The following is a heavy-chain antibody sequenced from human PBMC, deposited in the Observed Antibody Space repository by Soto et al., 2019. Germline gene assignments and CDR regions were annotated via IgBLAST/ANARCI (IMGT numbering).Heavy chain of an antibody. CDR2: IGADGATT. V-gene: IGHV3-23*01. J-gene: IGHJ4*02. CDR1: GFIFRKSA. Sequence: QPGGSLRLSCAASGFIFRKSAMNWVRQAPGKGLEWVSAIGADGATTFYADSMKGRFTISRDTSKNTLFLQMNSLRADDTAVYYCVFPSSGKYFFDYWGQGALVTVSS. D-gene: IGHD3-22*01. CDR3: VFPSSGKYFFDY.